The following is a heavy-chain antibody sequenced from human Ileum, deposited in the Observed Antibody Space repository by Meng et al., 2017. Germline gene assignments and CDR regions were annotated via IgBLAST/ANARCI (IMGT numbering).Heavy chain of an antibody. J-gene: IGHJ4*02. CDR1: GYSISSGYY. CDR2: IYHSGST. Sequence: GSLRLSCTVSGYSISSGYYWGWIRQPPGKGLEWIGSIYHSGSTYYNPSLKSRVTISVDTSKNQFSLKLSSVTAADTAVYYCARDSMCYRRPDYWGQGTRVTVSS. D-gene: IGHD3-16*02. CDR3: ARDSMCYRRPDY. V-gene: IGHV4-38-2*02.